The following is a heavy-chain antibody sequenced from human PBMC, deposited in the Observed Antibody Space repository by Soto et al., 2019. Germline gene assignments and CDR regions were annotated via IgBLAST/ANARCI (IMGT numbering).Heavy chain of an antibody. V-gene: IGHV3-30-3*01. CDR3: AREDDYGYRYINYGLDV. CDR2: ISFDGTKK. Sequence: GGSLRLACAASGFTFNIYALHWVRQAPGKGLEWVAVISFDGTKKYYSDSVKGRFTISRDNLKNTLYLQMNNLRVEDAALYFCAREDDYGYRYINYGLDVWGQGTTVTVSS. D-gene: IGHD4-17*01. J-gene: IGHJ6*02. CDR1: GFTFNIYA.